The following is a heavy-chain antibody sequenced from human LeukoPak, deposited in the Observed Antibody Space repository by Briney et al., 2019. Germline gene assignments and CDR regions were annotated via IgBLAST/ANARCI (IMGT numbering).Heavy chain of an antibody. CDR3: ARSARLMKGVVEVTALDD. Sequence: GGSLRLSCEASGFTFRSYEMNWVRQAPGKGLEWIAYLSSSGSAFSYADSVKGRFTIARDNAKNSVYLEMNSLRADDTAVYYCARSARLMKGVVEVTALDDWGQGTLVTVSS. V-gene: IGHV3-48*03. J-gene: IGHJ4*02. CDR2: LSSSGSAF. CDR1: GFTFRSYE. D-gene: IGHD3-3*01.